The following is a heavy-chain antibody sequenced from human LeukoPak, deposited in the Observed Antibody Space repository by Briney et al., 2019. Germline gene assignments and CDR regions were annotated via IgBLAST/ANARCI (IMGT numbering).Heavy chain of an antibody. D-gene: IGHD3-22*01. Sequence: SETLSLTCTVSGGSISSYYWSWIRQPPGKGLEWIGYIYYSGSTNYNPSLKSRVTISVDTSKNQFSLKLSSVTVADTAVYYCARNVYYYDSSGYYHPVYYYGMDVWGQGTTVTVSS. CDR2: IYYSGST. CDR1: GGSISSYY. V-gene: IGHV4-59*08. CDR3: ARNVYYYDSSGYYHPVYYYGMDV. J-gene: IGHJ6*02.